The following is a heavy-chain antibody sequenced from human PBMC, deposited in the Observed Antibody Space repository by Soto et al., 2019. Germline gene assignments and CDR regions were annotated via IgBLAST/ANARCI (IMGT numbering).Heavy chain of an antibody. CDR2: IYHSGST. Sequence: SETLSLTCAVSGGSISSGGYSWSWIRQPPGKGLEWIGYIYHSGSTYYNPSLKSRVTISVDRSKNQFPLKLSSVTAADTAVYYCARHQIRGYSGYDALREFYYYGMDVWGQGTTVTVSS. CDR1: GGSISSGGYS. D-gene: IGHD5-12*01. J-gene: IGHJ6*02. V-gene: IGHV4-30-2*01. CDR3: ARHQIRGYSGYDALREFYYYGMDV.